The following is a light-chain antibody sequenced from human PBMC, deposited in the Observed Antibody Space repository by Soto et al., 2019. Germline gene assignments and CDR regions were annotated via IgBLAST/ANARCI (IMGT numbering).Light chain of an antibody. J-gene: IGKJ1*01. CDR3: QQCENGRHWM. CDR1: QSVSSN. V-gene: IGKV3-15*01. CDR2: GAS. Sequence: IAQSPANRPVSLGDRATVSCAFSQSVSSNLAWYQLKAGQARRLLIYGASTRATGIPARFSGSVSGTEFTRTISSLQCADFAVYLCQQCENGRHWMVGQGTKVDIK.